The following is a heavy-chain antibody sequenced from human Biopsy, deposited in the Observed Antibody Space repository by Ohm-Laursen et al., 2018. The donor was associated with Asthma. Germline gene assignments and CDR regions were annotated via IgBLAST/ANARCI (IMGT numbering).Heavy chain of an antibody. Sequence: SLRLSCAASGLTFTNAWMSWVRQAPGKGLEWVAVVSYDGGVVHYADSMKGRFTISRDNAENTLYLQMNSLRAEDTAVYYCAKARIHHFYDSSGYYQHDWGQGTLVTVSS. CDR3: AKARIHHFYDSSGYYQHD. J-gene: IGHJ4*02. V-gene: IGHV3-33*03. CDR2: VSYDGGVV. D-gene: IGHD3-22*01. CDR1: GLTFTNAW.